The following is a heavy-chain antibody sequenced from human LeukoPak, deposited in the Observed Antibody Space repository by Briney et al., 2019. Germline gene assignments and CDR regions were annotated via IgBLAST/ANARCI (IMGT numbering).Heavy chain of an antibody. CDR2: INSNSKTI. Sequence: PGGSLRLSCAASGFTFSDYSMSWVRQAPGKGLEWVSHINSNSKTIYYTDSVKGRFTISRDNAKNSLFLQMNSLRAEDTAVYYCARDLLHSYGSFDYWGQGTLVTVSS. CDR1: GFTFSDYS. CDR3: ARDLLHSYGSFDY. V-gene: IGHV3-48*01. D-gene: IGHD5-18*01. J-gene: IGHJ4*02.